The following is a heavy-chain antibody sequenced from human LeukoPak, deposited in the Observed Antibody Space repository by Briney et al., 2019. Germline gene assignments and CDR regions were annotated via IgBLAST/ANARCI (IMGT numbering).Heavy chain of an antibody. CDR2: IKPNSGDT. CDR3: ARADSVPAGDYHYWYMDV. CDR1: GFTLTNY. J-gene: IGHJ6*03. D-gene: IGHD2-2*01. V-gene: IGHV1-2*02. Sequence: ASVKVSCKASGFTLTNYIHWVRQDPRQGLQWMGWIKPNSGDTDYVQKFQGRVTMTRDTSISTVYMELSSLRSDDTAVYYCARADSVPAGDYHYWYMDVWGKGTMVTVSS.